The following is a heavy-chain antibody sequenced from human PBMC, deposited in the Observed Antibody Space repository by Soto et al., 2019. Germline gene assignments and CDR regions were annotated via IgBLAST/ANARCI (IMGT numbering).Heavy chain of an antibody. CDR2: ISSSGSTI. D-gene: IGHD5-18*01. V-gene: IGHV3-11*01. CDR3: ARGTSGSDTARVYYYYYMDV. J-gene: IGHJ6*03. CDR1: GFTFSDYY. Sequence: LRLSCAASGFTFSDYYMSWIRQAPGKGLEWVSYISSSGSTIYYADSVKGRFTISRDNAKNSLYLQMNSLRAEDTAVYYCARGTSGSDTARVYYYYYMDVWGKGTTVTVSS.